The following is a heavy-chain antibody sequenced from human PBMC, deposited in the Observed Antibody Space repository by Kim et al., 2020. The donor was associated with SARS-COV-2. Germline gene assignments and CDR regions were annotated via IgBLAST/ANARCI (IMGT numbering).Heavy chain of an antibody. Sequence: SETLSLTCTVSGGSISSSSYYWGWIRQPPGKGLEWIGSIYYSGSTYYNPSLKSRVTISVDTSKNQFSLKLSSVTAADTAVYYCMALWEQQLVEGFWFDPWGQGTLVTVSS. V-gene: IGHV4-39*01. CDR2: IYYSGST. CDR3: MALWEQQLVEGFWFDP. CDR1: GGSISSSSYY. J-gene: IGHJ5*02. D-gene: IGHD6-13*01.